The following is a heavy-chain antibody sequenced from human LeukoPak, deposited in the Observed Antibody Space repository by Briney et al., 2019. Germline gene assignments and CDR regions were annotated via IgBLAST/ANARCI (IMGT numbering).Heavy chain of an antibody. D-gene: IGHD3-22*01. V-gene: IGHV3-30*18. J-gene: IGHJ2*01. CDR2: ISYDGSNK. CDR3: AKEGVLTMIVTNPWYFDL. CDR1: GFTFSSYG. Sequence: PGRSLRLSCAASGFTFSSYGMHWVRQAPGKGLEWVAVISYDGSNKYYADSVKGRFTISRDNSKNTLYLQMNSLRAEDTAVYYCAKEGVLTMIVTNPWYFDLWGRGTLVTVSS.